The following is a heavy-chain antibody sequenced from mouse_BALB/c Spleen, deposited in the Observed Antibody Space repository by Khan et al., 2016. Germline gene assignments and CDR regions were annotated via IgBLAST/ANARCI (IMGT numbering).Heavy chain of an antibody. CDR2: IRYSGST. Sequence: EVQLQESGPGLVKPSQSLSLTCTVTGYSITSDYAWNWIRQFPGNKLEWMGYIRYSGSTSYNPSLKSRISITRDTSKTQFFLQLNSVTTEDTATYDCARDRSFDYWGQGTTTTVSS. CDR1: GYSITSDYA. J-gene: IGHJ2*01. V-gene: IGHV3-2*02. CDR3: ARDRSFDY.